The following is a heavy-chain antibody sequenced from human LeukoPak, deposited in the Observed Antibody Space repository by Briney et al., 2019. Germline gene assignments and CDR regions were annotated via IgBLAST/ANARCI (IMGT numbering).Heavy chain of an antibody. D-gene: IGHD2-2*01. CDR1: RFTFRSYA. CDR3: AKELPATEEGY. J-gene: IGHJ4*02. Sequence: GGSLRLSCAASRFTFRSYAMSWVRQAPGKGLEWVSTISGSGDSTYYADSVKGRFTLSRDNSKNTLYLQMNSLRAEDTAVYYCAKELPATEEGYWGQGTLVTVSS. CDR2: ISGSGDST. V-gene: IGHV3-23*01.